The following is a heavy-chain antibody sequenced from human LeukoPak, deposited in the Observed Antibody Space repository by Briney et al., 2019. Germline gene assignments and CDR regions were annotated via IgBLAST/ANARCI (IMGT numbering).Heavy chain of an antibody. CDR3: ARADIVVVPAVDD. J-gene: IGHJ4*02. D-gene: IGHD2-2*01. Sequence: SETLSLTCTVSGGSISSYYWSWIRQPPGKGLEWIGYIYYSGSTHYNPSLRSRVTISVDTSKNQFSLKLSSVTAADTAVYYCARADIVVVPAVDDWGQGTLVTVSS. CDR1: GGSISSYY. V-gene: IGHV4-59*12. CDR2: IYYSGST.